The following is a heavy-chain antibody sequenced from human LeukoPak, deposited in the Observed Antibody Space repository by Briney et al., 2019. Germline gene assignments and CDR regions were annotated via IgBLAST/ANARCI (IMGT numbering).Heavy chain of an antibody. J-gene: IGHJ4*02. Sequence: GGSLRLSCAASGFTFSSYSMNWVRQAPGKGLEGVSYISSSSSTIYYADSVKGRFSISRDNAKNSLYLLMSSLGAEDTAVYYCARDQVVPAALFDYWGQGTLVTVSS. CDR2: ISSSSSTI. CDR3: ARDQVVPAALFDY. V-gene: IGHV3-48*01. CDR1: GFTFSSYS. D-gene: IGHD2-2*01.